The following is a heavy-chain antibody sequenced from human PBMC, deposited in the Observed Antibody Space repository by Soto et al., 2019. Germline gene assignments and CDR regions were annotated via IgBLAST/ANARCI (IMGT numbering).Heavy chain of an antibody. D-gene: IGHD3-22*01. Sequence: EVQLVESGGGLVKPGGSLRISCAASGFTFSSDSMNWVRQAPGKGLEWVSSISSSSSYIYYADSVKGRFTISRDNAKNSLYLQMNSLRAEDTAVYYCASYESSCYDAFDIWGQGTMVTVSS. V-gene: IGHV3-21*01. CDR3: ASYESSCYDAFDI. J-gene: IGHJ3*02. CDR1: GFTFSSDS. CDR2: ISSSSSYI.